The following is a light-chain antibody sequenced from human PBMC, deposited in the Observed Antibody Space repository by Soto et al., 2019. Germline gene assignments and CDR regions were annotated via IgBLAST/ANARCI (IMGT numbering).Light chain of an antibody. CDR2: DAS. CDR1: QTVSRY. J-gene: IGKJ4*01. V-gene: IGKV3-11*01. CDR3: PQGRTWPFLT. Sequence: VLTQTPATLSLSPGERATLSCRASQTVSRYLAWSPQKPGQAPRLLIYDASNRATGIPARFSGSGSGTDYNLTISSLEPEDFAVYYCPQGRTWPFLTCGGGTTVEI.